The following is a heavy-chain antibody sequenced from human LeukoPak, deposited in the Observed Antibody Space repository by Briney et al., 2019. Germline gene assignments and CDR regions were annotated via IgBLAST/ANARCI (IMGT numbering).Heavy chain of an antibody. CDR2: VSGSGGST. Sequence: GGSLRLSCAASGFTFSSYAMSWVRQAPGKGLEWVSAVSGSGGSTYYADSVKGRFTISRDNSKNTLYLQMNSLRAEDTAVYYCAKDRSNSEYNWFDPWGQGTLVTVSS. V-gene: IGHV3-23*01. J-gene: IGHJ5*02. CDR3: AKDRSNSEYNWFDP. D-gene: IGHD4-11*01. CDR1: GFTFSSYA.